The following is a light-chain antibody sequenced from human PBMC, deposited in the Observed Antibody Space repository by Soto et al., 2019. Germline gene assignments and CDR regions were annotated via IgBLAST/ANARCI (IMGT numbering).Light chain of an antibody. V-gene: IGKV3-15*01. CDR3: QQYNNWPQT. J-gene: IGKJ1*01. Sequence: EIVMTQSPATLSVSPGERATLSCRASQSVSSDLAWYQQKPGQAPRLLIYGASTRATSIPARFSGSGSGTEFTLTISSLQSEDFAVYYCQQYNNWPQTFGQGTKVDI. CDR1: QSVSSD. CDR2: GAS.